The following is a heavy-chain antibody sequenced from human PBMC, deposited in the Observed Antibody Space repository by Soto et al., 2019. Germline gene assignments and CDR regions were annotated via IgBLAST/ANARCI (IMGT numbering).Heavy chain of an antibody. CDR2: INPSGGSS. J-gene: IGHJ4*02. CDR3: ARVYCSGGSCYSIDY. CDR1: GYTFTSYY. D-gene: IGHD2-15*01. V-gene: IGHV1-46*03. Sequence: QVQLVQSGAEVKKPGASVKVSCKASGYTFTSYYMHWVRQAPGQGLEWMGIINPSGGSSSYAQKLQGGVTMPMDTSTSTVYMELSSLRSEDTAVYYCARVYCSGGSCYSIDYWGQGTLVTVSS.